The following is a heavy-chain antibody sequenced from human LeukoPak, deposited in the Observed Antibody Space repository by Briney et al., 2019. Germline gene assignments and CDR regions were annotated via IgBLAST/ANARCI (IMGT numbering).Heavy chain of an antibody. Sequence: PSETLSLTCAVYGGSFSGYYWSWIRQPPGKGLEWIGEINHSGSTNYNPSLKSRVTMSVDTSKNQFSLKLSSVTAADTAVYYCAREGSGWYYFDYWGQGTLVTVSS. J-gene: IGHJ4*02. CDR1: GGSFSGYY. V-gene: IGHV4-34*01. D-gene: IGHD6-19*01. CDR2: INHSGST. CDR3: AREGSGWYYFDY.